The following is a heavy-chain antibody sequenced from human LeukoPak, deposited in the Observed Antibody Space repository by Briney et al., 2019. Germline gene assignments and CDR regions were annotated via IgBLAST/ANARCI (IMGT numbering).Heavy chain of an antibody. V-gene: IGHV4-30-2*02. D-gene: IGHD6-19*01. CDR1: GGSISSGGYY. J-gene: IGHJ3*02. Sequence: SETLSLTCTVSGGSISSGGYYWSWIRQPPGKGLEWIGYIYHSGSTYYNPSLKSRVTISVDTSKNQFSLKLSSVTAADTAVYYCAREQWLPEDAFDIWGQGTMVTVSA. CDR3: AREQWLPEDAFDI. CDR2: IYHSGST.